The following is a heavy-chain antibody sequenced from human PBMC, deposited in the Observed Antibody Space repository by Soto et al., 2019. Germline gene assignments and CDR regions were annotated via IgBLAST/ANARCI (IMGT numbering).Heavy chain of an antibody. CDR1: GFTFSSYA. Sequence: RGSLRLSCAASGFTFSSYAMHWVRQAPGKGLEWVAVISYDGSNKYYADSVKGRFTISRDNSKNTLYLQMNSLRAEDTAVYYCARDQERGYFDWSPLRAFDIWGQGTMVTVSS. D-gene: IGHD3-9*01. CDR2: ISYDGSNK. V-gene: IGHV3-30-3*01. J-gene: IGHJ3*02. CDR3: ARDQERGYFDWSPLRAFDI.